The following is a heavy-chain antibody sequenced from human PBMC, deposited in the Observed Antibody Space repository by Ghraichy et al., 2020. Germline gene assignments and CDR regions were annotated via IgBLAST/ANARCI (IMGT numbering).Heavy chain of an antibody. CDR1: GYTFTSYD. CDR3: ARVPRGPLFVYSSSSGTFDY. D-gene: IGHD6-6*01. J-gene: IGHJ4*02. V-gene: IGHV1-8*01. Sequence: ASVKVSCKASGYTFTSYDINWVRQATGQGLEWMGWMNPNSGNTGYAQKFQGRVTMTRNTSISTAYMELSSLRSEDTAVYYCARVPRGPLFVYSSSSGTFDYWGQGTLVTVSS. CDR2: MNPNSGNT.